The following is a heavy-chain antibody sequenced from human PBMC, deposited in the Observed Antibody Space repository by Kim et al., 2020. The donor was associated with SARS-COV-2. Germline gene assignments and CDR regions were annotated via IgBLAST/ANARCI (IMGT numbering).Heavy chain of an antibody. D-gene: IGHD6-13*01. CDR1: GGSVSSGSYY. CDR2: IYYSGST. Sequence: SETLSLTCTVSGGSVSSGSYYWSWIRQPPGKGLEWIGYIYYSGSTNYNPSLKSRVTISVDTSKNQFSLKLSSVTAADTAVYYCAREEGRIAAAGTIMMYFDYWGQGTLVTVSS. J-gene: IGHJ4*02. V-gene: IGHV4-61*01. CDR3: AREEGRIAAAGTIMMYFDY.